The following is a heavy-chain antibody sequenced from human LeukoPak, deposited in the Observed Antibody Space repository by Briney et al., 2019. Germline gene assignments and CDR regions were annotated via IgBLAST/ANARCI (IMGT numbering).Heavy chain of an antibody. Sequence: GGSLRLSCAASGFTFSSYEMNWVRQAPGKGLEWVSCISSSGSTIYYADSVKGRFTISRDNAKNSLYLQMNSLRAEDTAVYYCAREGGYSYGFDYWGQGTLVTVSS. V-gene: IGHV3-48*03. CDR2: ISSSGSTI. D-gene: IGHD5-18*01. J-gene: IGHJ4*02. CDR3: AREGGYSYGFDY. CDR1: GFTFSSYE.